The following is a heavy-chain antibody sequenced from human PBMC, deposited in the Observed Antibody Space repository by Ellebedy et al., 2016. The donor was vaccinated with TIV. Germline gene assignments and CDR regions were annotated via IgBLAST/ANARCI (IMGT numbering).Heavy chain of an antibody. CDR1: GFTFSNYA. V-gene: IGHV3-23*01. CDR2: ITGIGTST. Sequence: GGSLRLXXAASGFTFSNYAMSWVRQAPGKGLEWVSAITGIGTSTYYADSVKGRFTISRDNSKNTLSLQMNSLRADDTAIYYCAKPMGPGGRFEAFDIWGQGTLVTVSS. J-gene: IGHJ3*02. D-gene: IGHD3-16*01. CDR3: AKPMGPGGRFEAFDI.